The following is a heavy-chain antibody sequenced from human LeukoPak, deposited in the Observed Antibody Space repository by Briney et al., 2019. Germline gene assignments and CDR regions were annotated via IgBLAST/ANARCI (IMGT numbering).Heavy chain of an antibody. Sequence: SVKVSCKASGGTFSSYAISWVRQAPGQGLEWMGGIIPIFGTANYAQKFQGRVTITADKSTSTAYMELSSLRSEDTAVYYCARGGSGSYYVSDAFDIWGQGTMVTVSS. D-gene: IGHD1-26*01. CDR2: IIPIFGTA. CDR3: ARGGSGSYYVSDAFDI. J-gene: IGHJ3*02. CDR1: GGTFSSYA. V-gene: IGHV1-69*06.